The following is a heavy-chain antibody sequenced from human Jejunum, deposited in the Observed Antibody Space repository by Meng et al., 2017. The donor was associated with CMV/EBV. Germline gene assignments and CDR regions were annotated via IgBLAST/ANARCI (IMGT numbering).Heavy chain of an antibody. CDR3: ARVESRGYYYFDY. CDR1: GYYSNNHF. J-gene: IGHJ4*02. D-gene: IGHD3-22*01. CDR2: ISSSGNT. Sequence: QLRLPKSAPVLLRPSATLSRTCSVSGYYSNNHFWSWIRQPAGKKLEWIGRISSSGNTHYTPFFKSRVIMSLDTSNNQFFLKLTSVTAEDSAIYYCARVESRGYYYFDYWGQGILVTVSS. V-gene: IGHV4-4*07.